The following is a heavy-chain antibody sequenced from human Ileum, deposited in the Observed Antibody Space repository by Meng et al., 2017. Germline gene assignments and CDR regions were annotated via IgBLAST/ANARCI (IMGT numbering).Heavy chain of an antibody. CDR3: VRNEGYSLGD. V-gene: IGHV4-4*02. J-gene: IGHJ4*02. CDR1: GDSISSRDW. CDR2: ISQESGRT. Sequence: QWQRQESGPGLVNPSGTLSRTCAVSGDSISSRDWWSWVRQPPGKGLEWIGEISQESGRTNYNPSLKSRVTISLDKSKNQFSLNLNSVTAADTAVYYCVRNEGYSLGDWGQGTLVTVSS. D-gene: IGHD2-21*01.